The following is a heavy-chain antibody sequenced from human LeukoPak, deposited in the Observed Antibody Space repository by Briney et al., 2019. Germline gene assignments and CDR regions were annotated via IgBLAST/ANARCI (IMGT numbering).Heavy chain of an antibody. J-gene: IGHJ5*02. D-gene: IGHD6-25*01. CDR2: IYYSGST. Sequence: KPSQTLSLTCTVSGGSISSGGYYWSWIRQHPGKGLEWIGYIYYSGSTYYNPSLKSRVTISVDTSKNQFSLKLSSVTAADAAVYYCARIERFWFDPWGQGTLVTVSS. CDR3: ARIERFWFDP. V-gene: IGHV4-31*03. CDR1: GGSISSGGYY.